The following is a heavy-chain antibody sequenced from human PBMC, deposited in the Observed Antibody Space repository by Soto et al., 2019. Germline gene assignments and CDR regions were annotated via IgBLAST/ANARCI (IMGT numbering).Heavy chain of an antibody. CDR3: VSWVSAHFDY. D-gene: IGHD2-8*01. V-gene: IGHV3-21*04. J-gene: IGHJ4*02. CDR2: ISSSSIYI. CDR1: GCAFSFYK. Sequence: GSLRVSGTSSGCAFSFYKMNWVRQAPGKGLEWVSSISSSSIYIYYADSVRGRFTISRDNSRNTVDLHMSSLRAEDTAIYYCVSWVSAHFDYWGQATPVIVSS.